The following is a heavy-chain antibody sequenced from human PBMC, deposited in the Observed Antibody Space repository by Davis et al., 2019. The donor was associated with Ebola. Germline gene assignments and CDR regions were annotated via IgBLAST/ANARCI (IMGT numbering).Heavy chain of an antibody. V-gene: IGHV3-21*01. J-gene: IGHJ6*02. Sequence: PGGSLTLSCAASGFTFSSYGMNWVRQAPGKGLEWVSSISSSSSYIYYADSVKGRFTISRDNAKNSLYLQMNSLRAEDTAVYYCARARVTPPYYYYGMDVWGQGTTVTVSS. D-gene: IGHD4-23*01. CDR3: ARARVTPPYYYYGMDV. CDR1: GFTFSSYG. CDR2: ISSSSSYI.